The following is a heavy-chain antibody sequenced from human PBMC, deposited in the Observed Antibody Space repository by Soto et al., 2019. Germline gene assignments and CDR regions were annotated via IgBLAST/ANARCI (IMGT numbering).Heavy chain of an antibody. J-gene: IGHJ5*02. Sequence: SETLSLTCTVSGGSISSGGYYWSWIRQHPGKGLEWIGYIYYSGSTYYNPSLKSRVTISVDTSKNQFSLKLSSVTAADTAVYYCAREGLSGGLIAAADNWFDPWGQGTLVTVSS. D-gene: IGHD6-13*01. CDR3: AREGLSGGLIAAADNWFDP. CDR2: IYYSGST. V-gene: IGHV4-31*03. CDR1: GGSISSGGYY.